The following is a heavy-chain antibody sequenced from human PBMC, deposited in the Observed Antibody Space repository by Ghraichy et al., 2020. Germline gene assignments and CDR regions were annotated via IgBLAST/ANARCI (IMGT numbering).Heavy chain of an antibody. Sequence: SETLSLTCTVSGGSISSSSYYWGWIRQPPGKGLEWIGSIYYSGSTYYNPSLKSRVTISVDTSKNQFSLKLSSVTAADTAVYYCARRGGYSYGYGEFYYFDYWGQGTLVTVSS. D-gene: IGHD5-18*01. J-gene: IGHJ4*02. CDR3: ARRGGYSYGYGEFYYFDY. CDR2: IYYSGST. CDR1: GGSISSSSYY. V-gene: IGHV4-39*01.